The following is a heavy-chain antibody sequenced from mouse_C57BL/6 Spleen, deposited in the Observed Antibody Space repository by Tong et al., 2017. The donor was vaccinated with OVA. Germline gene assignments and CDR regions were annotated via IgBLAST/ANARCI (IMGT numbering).Heavy chain of an antibody. V-gene: IGHV1-5*01. Sequence: EVQLQESGTVLARPGASVKMSCKTSGYTFTSYWMHWVKQRPGQGLEWIGAIYPGNSDTSYNQKFKGKATLTADKSSSTAYMQLSSLTSEDSAVYFCASQNWDKSYWGQGTTLTVSS. CDR1: GYTFTSYW. J-gene: IGHJ2*01. D-gene: IGHD4-1*01. CDR3: ASQNWDKSY. CDR2: IYPGNSDT.